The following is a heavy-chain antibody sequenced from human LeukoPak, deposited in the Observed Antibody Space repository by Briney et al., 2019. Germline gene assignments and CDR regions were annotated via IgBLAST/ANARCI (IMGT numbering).Heavy chain of an antibody. J-gene: IGHJ4*02. Sequence: PSETLSLTCTVSGGSIRSSYYYWGWIRQPPGKGLEWIGSIYDSGSTYYNPPLKSRVTISVDTSKNQFSLKLNSVTAADTAVYYCARVGSGYWGGQNYYFDYWGQGTLVTVSS. V-gene: IGHV4-39*07. D-gene: IGHD3-22*01. CDR3: ARVGSGYWGGQNYYFDY. CDR1: GGSIRSSYYY. CDR2: IYDSGST.